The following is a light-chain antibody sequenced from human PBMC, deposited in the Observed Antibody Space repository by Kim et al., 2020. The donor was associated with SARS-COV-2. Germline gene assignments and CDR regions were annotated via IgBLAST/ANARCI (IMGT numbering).Light chain of an antibody. Sequence: DIQMTQSPASLSASVGDRITITCRASQSIGTYLHWYQQKPGKAPNILIYGATSLESGVPFRFRGSGSGTDFTLTITSLQLEDLGTYYCQQSFIPPYTFGQGTKVDIK. CDR2: GAT. CDR1: QSIGTY. V-gene: IGKV1-39*01. J-gene: IGKJ2*01. CDR3: QQSFIPPYT.